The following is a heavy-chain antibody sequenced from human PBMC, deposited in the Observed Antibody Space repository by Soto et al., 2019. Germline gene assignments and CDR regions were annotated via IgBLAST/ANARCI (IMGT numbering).Heavy chain of an antibody. V-gene: IGHV4-39*01. Sequence: LSLTCTVSGGSISSTGYYWGWIRQPPVKGLEWIGTIYYSGSTYYDPSLKSRVTISVDTSKNQFSLKLSSMTATDTAVYYCARVFADFDSYYFDYWGQGTLVTVSS. CDR1: GGSISSTGYY. J-gene: IGHJ4*02. CDR2: IYYSGST. CDR3: ARVFADFDSYYFDY.